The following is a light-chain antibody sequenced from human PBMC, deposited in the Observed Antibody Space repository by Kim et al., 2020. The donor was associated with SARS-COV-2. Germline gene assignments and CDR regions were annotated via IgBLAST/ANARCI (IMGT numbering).Light chain of an antibody. CDR3: QSYDNGLTV. Sequence: PGPWVTNSGMGGSSNIGAGSHVSWYQHLPGRTPKLLIYANNNRPSGVPDRFSGSRSGTSASLAITGLQAEDEADYYCQSYDNGLTVFGGGTQLTVL. CDR2: ANN. V-gene: IGLV1-40*01. CDR1: SSNIGAGSH. J-gene: IGLJ2*01.